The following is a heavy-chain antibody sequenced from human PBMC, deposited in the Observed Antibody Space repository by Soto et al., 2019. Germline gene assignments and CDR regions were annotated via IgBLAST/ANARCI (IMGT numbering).Heavy chain of an antibody. J-gene: IGHJ4*02. V-gene: IGHV1-18*01. Sequence: QVHLVQSGAEVKKPGASVKVSCKGSGYAFTTYGITWVRQAPGQGLEWMGWISAHNGNTNYAQKLQGRVTVPRDTPTSPPHMALRGPRSDDTAVYYCARGRYGAYWGQGALVTVSS. CDR1: GYAFTTYG. D-gene: IGHD1-1*01. CDR2: ISAHNGNT. CDR3: ARGRYGAY.